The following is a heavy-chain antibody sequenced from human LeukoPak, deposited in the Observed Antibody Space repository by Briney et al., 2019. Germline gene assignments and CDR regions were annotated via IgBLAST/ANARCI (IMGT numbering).Heavy chain of an antibody. CDR3: AGALDYYDSSGYYGGY. V-gene: IGHV3-23*01. CDR2: ISGSGGST. Sequence: GGSLRLSCAASGFTFSSYAMSWVRQAPGKGLEWVSAISGSGGSTYYADSVKGRFTISRDNAKNSLYLQMNSLRAEDTAVYYCAGALDYYDSSGYYGGYWGQGTLVTVSS. CDR1: GFTFSSYA. J-gene: IGHJ4*02. D-gene: IGHD3-22*01.